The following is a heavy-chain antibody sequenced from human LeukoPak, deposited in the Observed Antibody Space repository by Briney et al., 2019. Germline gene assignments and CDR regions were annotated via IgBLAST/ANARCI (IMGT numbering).Heavy chain of an antibody. V-gene: IGHV3-66*01. J-gene: IGHJ4*01. CDR1: GFRVTNDY. Sequence: PGGSLRLSCAVSGFRVTNDYMNWVRQAPGKGLEWVSIIYAGGSTYYADSVKGRFTISRDSSNNTLFLQMSNLRADDSGLYYCATDIRSSPLVFWGHGTLVTVSS. CDR2: IYAGGST. D-gene: IGHD3-9*01. CDR3: ATDIRSSPLVF.